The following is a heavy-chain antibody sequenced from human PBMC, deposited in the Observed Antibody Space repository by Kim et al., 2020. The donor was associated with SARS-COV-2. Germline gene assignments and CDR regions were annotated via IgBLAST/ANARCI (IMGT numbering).Heavy chain of an antibody. CDR1: GFTFSSYS. Sequence: GGSLRLSCAASGFTFSSYSMNWVRQAPGKGLEWVSSISSSSSYIYYADSVKGRFTISRDNAKNSLYLQMNSLRAEDTAVYYCARGNSGSPRLFDYWGQGTLVPVSS. V-gene: IGHV3-21*01. CDR3: ARGNSGSPRLFDY. CDR2: ISSSSSYI. D-gene: IGHD1-26*01. J-gene: IGHJ4*02.